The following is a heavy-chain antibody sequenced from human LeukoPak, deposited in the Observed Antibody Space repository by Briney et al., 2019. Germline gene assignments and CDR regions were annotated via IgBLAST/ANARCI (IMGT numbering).Heavy chain of an antibody. CDR3: AKDRGYSGSYSSYFDY. V-gene: IGHV3-30*02. J-gene: IGHJ4*02. CDR1: GFTFSSYG. CDR2: IRFDGTSE. Sequence: GGSLRLSCAASGFTFSSYGMHWVRQAPGKGLEWVAFIRFDGTSEFYADSVKARFTISRDNSKNTLYLQMNSLRAEDTAVYYCAKDRGYSGSYSSYFDYWGQGTLVTVSS. D-gene: IGHD1-26*01.